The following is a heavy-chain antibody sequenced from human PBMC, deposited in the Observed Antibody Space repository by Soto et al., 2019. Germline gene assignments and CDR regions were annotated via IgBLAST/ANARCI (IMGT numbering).Heavy chain of an antibody. D-gene: IGHD4-4*01. CDR2: ITPILGTA. CDR1: GGTFSSYA. Sequence: QVQLVQSGAEVKKPGSSVKVSCKASGGTFSSYAISWVRQAPGQGLEWMGGITPILGTANYAQKLQGRITITADKSPSTAYMELSSLRSEDTAVYYCARDSTTAAGFDYWGQGTMVTVSS. CDR3: ARDSTTAAGFDY. V-gene: IGHV1-69*06. J-gene: IGHJ4*02.